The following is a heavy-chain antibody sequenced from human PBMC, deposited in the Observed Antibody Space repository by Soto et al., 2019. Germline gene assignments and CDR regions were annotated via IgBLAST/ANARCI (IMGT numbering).Heavy chain of an antibody. CDR3: ARHKTYYDFWSGPSPVHDAFDI. CDR2: IYPGDSDT. Sequence: HGESLKISCKGSGYSFTSYWIGWVRQMPGKGLEWMGIIYPGDSDTRYSPSFQGQVTISADKSISTAYLQWSSLKASDTAMYYCARHKTYYDFWSGPSPVHDAFDIWGQGTMVTVSS. D-gene: IGHD3-3*01. V-gene: IGHV5-51*01. J-gene: IGHJ3*02. CDR1: GYSFTSYW.